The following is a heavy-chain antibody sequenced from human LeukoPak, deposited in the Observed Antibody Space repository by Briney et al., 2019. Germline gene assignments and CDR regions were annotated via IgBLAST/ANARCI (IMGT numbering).Heavy chain of an antibody. J-gene: IGHJ6*03. CDR3: AGTEIRYYYMDV. D-gene: IGHD1-14*01. Sequence: SETLSLTCTVSGGSISSGSYYWSWIRQPAGKGLEWIGRIYTSGSTNYNPSLKSRVTISVDTSKNQFSLKLSSVTAADTAVYYCAGTEIRYYYMDVWGKGTTVTVSS. CDR1: GGSISSGSYY. CDR2: IYTSGST. V-gene: IGHV4-61*02.